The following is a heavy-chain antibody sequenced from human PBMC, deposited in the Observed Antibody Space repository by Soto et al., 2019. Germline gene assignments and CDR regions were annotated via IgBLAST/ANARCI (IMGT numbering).Heavy chain of an antibody. Sequence: QLQLQESGPGLVKPSETLSLTCTVSGGSIITSTHYWGWIRQPPGKGLEWIGSIYHSGSDYYNPSLKSRVSISVDTSKNHFSLKLRSVTARGTAVYYCATLYGGPRAFDIWGQGTLVSVSS. V-gene: IGHV4-39*02. CDR2: IYHSGSD. J-gene: IGHJ3*02. D-gene: IGHD3-16*01. CDR3: ATLYGGPRAFDI. CDR1: GGSIITSTHY.